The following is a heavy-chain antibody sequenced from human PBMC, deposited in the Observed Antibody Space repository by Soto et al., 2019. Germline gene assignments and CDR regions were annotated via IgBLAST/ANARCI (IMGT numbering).Heavy chain of an antibody. Sequence: GGSLRLSCVGSGFTFSTYSINWVRQAPGKGLEWVALIWNDGIRKAYVDSVKGRFTISRDNSKNTLDLQMNSLRAEDTAVYYCARDDDYDANAFDYWGPGTLVTVSS. CDR2: IWNDGIRK. V-gene: IGHV3-33*08. D-gene: IGHD3-22*01. CDR3: ARDDDYDANAFDY. J-gene: IGHJ4*02. CDR1: GFTFSTYS.